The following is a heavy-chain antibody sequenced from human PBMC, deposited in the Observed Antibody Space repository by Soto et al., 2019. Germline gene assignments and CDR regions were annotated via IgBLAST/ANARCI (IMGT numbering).Heavy chain of an antibody. Sequence: QVQLQESGPGLVKPSETVSLTCTDSGGSISSYYWSWIRQPPGKGLEWIGYIYYSGSTNYNPSLKSRVTISVDTSKNQFSLKLSSVTAADTAVYYCARDGEPYYYGMDVWGQGTTVTVSS. D-gene: IGHD3-10*01. CDR3: ARDGEPYYYGMDV. CDR1: GGSISSYY. CDR2: IYYSGST. J-gene: IGHJ6*02. V-gene: IGHV4-59*12.